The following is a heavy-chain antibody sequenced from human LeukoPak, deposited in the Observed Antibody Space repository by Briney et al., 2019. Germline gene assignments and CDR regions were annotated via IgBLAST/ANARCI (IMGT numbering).Heavy chain of an antibody. J-gene: IGHJ5*02. Sequence: SQTLSLTCTVSGGSISSGDYYWIWIRQPPGKGLEWIGYIYYSGSTYYNPSLKSRVTISVDTPNNQFSLKLSSVTAADTAVYYCARVYYNFWSGSQNWFDPWGQGTLVTVSS. CDR1: GGSISSGDYY. D-gene: IGHD3-3*01. CDR2: IYYSGST. V-gene: IGHV4-30-4*08. CDR3: ARVYYNFWSGSQNWFDP.